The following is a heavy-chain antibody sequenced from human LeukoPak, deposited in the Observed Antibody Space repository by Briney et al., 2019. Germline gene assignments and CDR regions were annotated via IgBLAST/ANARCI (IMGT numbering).Heavy chain of an antibody. J-gene: IGHJ4*02. D-gene: IGHD3-3*01. V-gene: IGHV4-39*01. CDR3: ARLSIFGVVTGFDY. CDR2: IYYSGST. CDR1: GGSISSSSYY. Sequence: SETLSLTCTVSGGSISSSSYYWGWIRQPPGKGLEWIGSIYYSGSTYYNPSLKSRVTISVDTSKNQFSLKLSSVTAADTAVYYCARLSIFGVVTGFDYWGQGTLVTVSS.